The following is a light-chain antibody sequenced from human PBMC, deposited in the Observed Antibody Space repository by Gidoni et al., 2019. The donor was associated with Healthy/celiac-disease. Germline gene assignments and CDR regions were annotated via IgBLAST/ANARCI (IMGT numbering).Light chain of an antibody. V-gene: IGKV4-1*01. Sequence: DIVMPQSPDSLAVSLGERATINCKSSQSVLYSSNNKHYLAWYQQKPGQPPQLLIYWASTRESGVPERFSGSGSGTDFTLTISSLQAEDVAVYYCQQYYSTPRTFGQGTKVEIK. CDR1: QSVLYSSNNKHY. CDR2: WAS. CDR3: QQYYSTPRT. J-gene: IGKJ1*01.